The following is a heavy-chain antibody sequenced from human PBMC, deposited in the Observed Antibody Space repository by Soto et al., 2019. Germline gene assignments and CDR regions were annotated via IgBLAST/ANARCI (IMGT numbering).Heavy chain of an antibody. CDR1: GFTFSSYG. CDR3: AKEEDYSYGWLPMVY. CDR2: ISYDGSNK. V-gene: IGHV3-30*18. D-gene: IGHD5-18*01. Sequence: QVQLVESGGGVVQPGRSLRLSCAASGFTFSSYGMHWVRQAPGKRLEWVAVISYDGSNKYYADSVKGRFTISRDNSKNTLYLQMNSLRAEDTAVYYCAKEEDYSYGWLPMVYWGQGTLVTVSS. J-gene: IGHJ4*02.